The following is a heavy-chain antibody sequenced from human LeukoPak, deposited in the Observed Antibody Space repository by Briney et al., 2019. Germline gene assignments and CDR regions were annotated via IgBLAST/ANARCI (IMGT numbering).Heavy chain of an antibody. CDR3: ARDGDRRGCFDP. J-gene: IGHJ5*02. V-gene: IGHV3-48*03. D-gene: IGHD2-21*02. CDR2: ISSSGSII. CDR1: GLTFRRYV. Sequence: ALTLSCPASGLTFRRYVMNGVRQAPGKGLEGVSYISSSGSIIYYADSVKGRFTISRDNAKNSLYVQMNSLRAEDTAVYYCARDGDRRGCFDPWGQGTLVTVSS.